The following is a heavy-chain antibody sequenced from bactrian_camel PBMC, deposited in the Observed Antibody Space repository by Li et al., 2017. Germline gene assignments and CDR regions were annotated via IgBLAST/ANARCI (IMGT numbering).Heavy chain of an antibody. CDR2: IARDGST. V-gene: IGHV3S53*01. CDR1: GDTYRHTC. CDR3: FADLWGSGNY. Sequence: VQLVESGGGSVQSGGSLRLSCAASGDTYRHTCMGWFRQAPGKERAGVATIARDGSTIYADTVKDRFTISQDNAQNTVYLHMNSLKPEDTAMYYSFADLWGSGNYWGQGTQVTVS. J-gene: IGHJ4*01. D-gene: IGHD5*01.